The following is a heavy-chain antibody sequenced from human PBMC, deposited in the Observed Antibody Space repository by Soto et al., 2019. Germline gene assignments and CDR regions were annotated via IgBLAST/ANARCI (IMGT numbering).Heavy chain of an antibody. Sequence: SVKVSCKASGGTFSSYAISWVRQAPGQGLEWMGGIIPIFGTANYAQKFQGRVTITADKSTSTAYMELSSLRSDDTAVYCCARAPQKWLGIDCWGQGTLVTVSS. CDR1: GGTFSSYA. J-gene: IGHJ4*02. V-gene: IGHV1-69*06. D-gene: IGHD6-19*01. CDR2: IIPIFGTA. CDR3: ARAPQKWLGIDC.